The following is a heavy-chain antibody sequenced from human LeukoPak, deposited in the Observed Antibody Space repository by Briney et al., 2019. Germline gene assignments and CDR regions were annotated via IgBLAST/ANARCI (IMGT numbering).Heavy chain of an antibody. CDR2: ISGNGDTI. CDR1: GFTFSSYE. J-gene: IGHJ4*02. CDR3: YSVYGGLLDY. Sequence: GGSLRLSCAASGFTFSSYEMNWVRQAPGKGLEWVSYISGNGDTIYYADSVKGVFTIARDNTDKSLYLHMNSLRVEDTALYYCYSVYGGLLDYWGQGTLVTVSS. D-gene: IGHD5/OR15-5a*01. V-gene: IGHV3-48*03.